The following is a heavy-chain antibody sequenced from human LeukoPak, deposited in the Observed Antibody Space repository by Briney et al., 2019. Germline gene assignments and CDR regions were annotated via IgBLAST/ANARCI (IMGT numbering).Heavy chain of an antibody. J-gene: IGHJ1*01. CDR1: GGTFSSYA. CDR2: IIPIFGTA. CDR3: ARDFGVVHNVVQH. V-gene: IGHV1-69*06. Sequence: SVKVSCKASGGTFSSYAISWVRQAPGQGLEWMGGIIPIFGTANYAQKFQGRVTITADKSTSTAYMELSSLRSEDTAVYFCARDFGVVHNVVQHWGQGTLVTVSS. D-gene: IGHD3-3*01.